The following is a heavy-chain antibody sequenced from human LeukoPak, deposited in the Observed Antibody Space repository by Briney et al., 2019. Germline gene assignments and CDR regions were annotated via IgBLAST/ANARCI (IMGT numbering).Heavy chain of an antibody. CDR1: GFTFSSYA. J-gene: IGHJ3*02. Sequence: GRSLRLSCAASGFTFSSYAMHWVRQAPGKGLEWVAVISYDGSNKYYADSVKGRFTISRDNSKNTLYLQMNSLRAEDTAVYYCARDTQWELLHGLDAFDIWGQGTMVTVSS. CDR3: ARDTQWELLHGLDAFDI. D-gene: IGHD1-26*01. V-gene: IGHV3-30-3*01. CDR2: ISYDGSNK.